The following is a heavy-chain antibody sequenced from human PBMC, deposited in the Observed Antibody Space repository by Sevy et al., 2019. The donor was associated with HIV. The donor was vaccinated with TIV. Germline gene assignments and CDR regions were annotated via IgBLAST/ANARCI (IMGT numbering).Heavy chain of an antibody. D-gene: IGHD2-21*01. CDR1: GFTFSSYW. J-gene: IGHJ5*02. V-gene: IGHV3-7*01. CDR3: ARDIPRGWFDP. CDR2: IKQDGSEK. Sequence: GGSLGLSCAASGFTFSSYWMSWVRQAPGKGLEWVANIKQDGSEKYYVDSVKGRFTISRDNAKNSLYLQMNSLRAEDTAVYYCARDIPRGWFDPWGQGTLVTVSS.